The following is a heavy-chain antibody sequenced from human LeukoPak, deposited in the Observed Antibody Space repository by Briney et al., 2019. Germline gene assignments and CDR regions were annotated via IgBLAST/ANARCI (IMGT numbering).Heavy chain of an antibody. CDR1: GGSFSGYY. J-gene: IGHJ4*02. CDR2: INHSGST. Sequence: SETLSLTCAVYGGSFSGYYWSWIRQPPGKGLEWIGEINHSGSTNYNPSLKSRVTISVDTSKNQFSLKVSSVTAADTAVYYCARVIQLWSKWVFDYWGQGTLVTVSS. D-gene: IGHD5-18*01. CDR3: ARVIQLWSKWVFDY. V-gene: IGHV4-34*01.